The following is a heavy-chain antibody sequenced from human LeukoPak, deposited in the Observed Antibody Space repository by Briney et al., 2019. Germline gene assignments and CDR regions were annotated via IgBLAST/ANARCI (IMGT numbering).Heavy chain of an antibody. CDR1: GFTFSSYA. J-gene: IGHJ4*02. CDR2: ISGSGGST. CDR3: AKGGYDSSGYYYYCDY. V-gene: IGHV3-23*01. Sequence: GGSLRLSCAASGFTFSSYAMSWVRQAPGKGLEWVSAISGSGGSTYYADSVKGRFTISRDNSKNTLYLQMNSLRAEDTAVYYCAKGGYDSSGYYYYCDYWGQGTLVTVSS. D-gene: IGHD3-22*01.